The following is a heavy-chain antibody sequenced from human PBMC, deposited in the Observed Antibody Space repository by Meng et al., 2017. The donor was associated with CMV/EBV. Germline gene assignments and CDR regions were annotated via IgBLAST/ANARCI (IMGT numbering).Heavy chain of an antibody. D-gene: IGHD2-21*01. CDR3: ARSSPSLPSGGGDSYDAFDI. CDR2: INPNSGGT. J-gene: IGHJ3*02. Sequence: ASVKVSCKASGYTFTGYYMHWVRQAPGQGLEWMGWINPNSGGTNYAQKCQGRVTMTRDTSISTAYMELSRLRSDDTAVYYCARSSPSLPSGGGDSYDAFDIWGQGTMVTVSS. CDR1: GYTFTGYY. V-gene: IGHV1-2*02.